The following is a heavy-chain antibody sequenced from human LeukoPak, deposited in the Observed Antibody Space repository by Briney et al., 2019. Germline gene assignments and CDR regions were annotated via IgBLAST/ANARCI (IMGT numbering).Heavy chain of an antibody. CDR3: VRKNRDFNAAFDI. V-gene: IGHV3-53*01. D-gene: IGHD1-14*01. Sequence: GGSLRLSCAASGFTFGHYWMHWVRQAPGKGLEWVSISYSDSNTNYADSVKGRFTISRDTSQNTLSLQMNSLRAEDTAVYYCVRKNRDFNAAFDIWGQGTVVTVSS. CDR1: GFTFGHYW. J-gene: IGHJ3*02. CDR2: SYSDSNT.